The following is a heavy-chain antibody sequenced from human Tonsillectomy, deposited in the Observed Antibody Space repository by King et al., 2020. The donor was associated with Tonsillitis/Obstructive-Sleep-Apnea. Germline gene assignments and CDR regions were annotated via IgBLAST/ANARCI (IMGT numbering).Heavy chain of an antibody. CDR2: ISAYNGNT. CDR1: GYTFTSYG. CDR3: ARGGLGDPDPYYYYMDV. D-gene: IGHD2-15*01. J-gene: IGHJ6*03. Sequence: QLVQYGAEVKKPGASVKVSCKASGYTFTSYGITWVRQAPGQGLEWMGWISAYNGNTNYAQKLQGRVTMTTDTSTSTAYMELRSLRSDDTAVYYCARGGLGDPDPYYYYMDVWGKGTTVTVSS. V-gene: IGHV1-18*01.